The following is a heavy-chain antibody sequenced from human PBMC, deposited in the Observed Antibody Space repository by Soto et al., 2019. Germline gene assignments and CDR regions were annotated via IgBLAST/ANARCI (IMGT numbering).Heavy chain of an antibody. D-gene: IGHD5-18*01. CDR1: GVSISSGGYY. Sequence: QVQLQESGPGLVKPSQTLSLTCTVSGVSISSGGYYWSWIRQHPGKGLEWIGYIYYSGRTYYNPSRTSRVTISVDTSKNQFALKLSSVTAADTAVYYCARAVDTAMVLPYYFDYWGQGTLVTVSS. V-gene: IGHV4-31*03. CDR2: IYYSGRT. J-gene: IGHJ4*02. CDR3: ARAVDTAMVLPYYFDY.